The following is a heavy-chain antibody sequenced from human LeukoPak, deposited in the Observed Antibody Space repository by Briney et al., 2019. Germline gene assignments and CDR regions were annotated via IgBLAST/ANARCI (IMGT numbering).Heavy chain of an antibody. J-gene: IGHJ4*02. V-gene: IGHV3-23*01. CDR2: ISGSGAST. Sequence: GGSLRLSCLISGFTLSTNAMSWVRQAPGKGLEWISGISGSGASTYYADSVKGRFTISRDDSRNTLYLQMNSLRGDDTAVYYCAKDVGKWESLHFFDYWGQGTLVTVSS. CDR1: GFTLSTNA. D-gene: IGHD1-26*01. CDR3: AKDVGKWESLHFFDY.